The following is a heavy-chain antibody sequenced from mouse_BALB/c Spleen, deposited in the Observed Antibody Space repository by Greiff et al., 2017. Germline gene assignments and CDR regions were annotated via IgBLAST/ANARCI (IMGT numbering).Heavy chain of an antibody. CDR3: NPTGTGWFAY. V-gene: IGHV14-4*02. D-gene: IGHD4-1*01. J-gene: IGHJ3*01. CDR2: IDPENGDT. Sequence: VQLQQSGAELVRSGASVKLSCTASGFNIKDYYMHWVKQRPEQGLEWIGWIDPENGDTEYAPKFQGKATMTADTSSNTAYLQLSNLTSEDTAVYYCNPTGTGWFAYWGQGTLVTVSA. CDR1: GFNIKDYY.